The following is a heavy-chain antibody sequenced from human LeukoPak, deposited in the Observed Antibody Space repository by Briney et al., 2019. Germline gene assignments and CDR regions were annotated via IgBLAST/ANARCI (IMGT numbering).Heavy chain of an antibody. V-gene: IGHV3-33*01. CDR1: GFTFSSCG. CDR3: ARGDYYDSSGYYGFDY. D-gene: IGHD3-22*01. Sequence: PGGSLRLSCAASGFTFSSCGMHWVRQAPGKGLEWVAVIWYDGSNKYYADSVKGRFTISRDNSKNTLYLQMNSLRAEDTAVYYCARGDYYDSSGYYGFDYWGQGTLVTVSS. J-gene: IGHJ4*02. CDR2: IWYDGSNK.